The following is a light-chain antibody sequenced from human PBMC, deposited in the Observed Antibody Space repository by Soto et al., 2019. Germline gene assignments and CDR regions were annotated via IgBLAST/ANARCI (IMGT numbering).Light chain of an antibody. CDR3: CSYAGSYSYA. V-gene: IGLV2-11*01. CDR2: DVN. J-gene: IGLJ1*01. Sequence: QSALTQPRSVSGSPGQSVTISCTGTSSDVGGFNSVSWYQQHPGKAPKLMIYDVNKRPSGVPDRFSGSKSGSTASLTISGIQAEDEADYYCCSYAGSYSYAFATGTKVTVL. CDR1: SSDVGGFNS.